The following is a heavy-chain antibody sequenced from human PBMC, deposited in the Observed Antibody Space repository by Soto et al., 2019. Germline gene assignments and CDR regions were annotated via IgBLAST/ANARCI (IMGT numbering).Heavy chain of an antibody. CDR2: ISSSGSYT. J-gene: IGHJ4*02. CDR1: GFTFSDYY. CDR3: ARDSTGWRAVYDY. Sequence: QVQLVESGGGLVKPGGSLRLSCAVSGFTFSDYYMTWIRQVPGKGLEWISYISSSGSYTNYADSVQGRFTISRDNAKNSLYLQMNSLRAEDTAIYYFARDSTGWRAVYDYWGQGTLVTVSS. V-gene: IGHV3-11*05. D-gene: IGHD6-19*01.